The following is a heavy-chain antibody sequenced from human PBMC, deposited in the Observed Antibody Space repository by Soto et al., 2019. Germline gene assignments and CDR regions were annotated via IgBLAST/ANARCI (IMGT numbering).Heavy chain of an antibody. CDR2: IHHTGGT. Sequence: LSLTCAVSGYSITSGYYWGWIRQPPGKGLEWMGTIHHTGGTYYNPSLKSRVSMSIDTSKNQFSLKLSSVTAADTAVYHCARESSGGNFDFDIWGQGTMVTVSS. V-gene: IGHV4-38-2*02. J-gene: IGHJ3*02. D-gene: IGHD2-21*02. CDR1: GYSITSGYY. CDR3: ARESSGGNFDFDI.